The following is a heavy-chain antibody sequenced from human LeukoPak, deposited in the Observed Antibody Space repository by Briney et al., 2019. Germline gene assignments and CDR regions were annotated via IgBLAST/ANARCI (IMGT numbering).Heavy chain of an antibody. CDR3: ARDYYSEGSGAFDI. CDR1: GYTFTGHY. J-gene: IGHJ3*02. V-gene: IGHV1-2*02. D-gene: IGHD3-22*01. Sequence: ASVKVSCKASGYTFTGHYMHWVRQAPGQGLEWMGWINHNNGGTNYAQKFQGRVTMTRDTSISTAYMELSRLRSDDTAVYYCARDYYSEGSGAFDIWGQGTLIIVSS. CDR2: INHNNGGT.